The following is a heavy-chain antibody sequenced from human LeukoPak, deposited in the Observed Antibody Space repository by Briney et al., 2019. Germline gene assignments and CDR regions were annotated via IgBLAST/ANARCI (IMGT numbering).Heavy chain of an antibody. V-gene: IGHV3-7*01. CDR3: ARARYCSSKNCYLDV. CDR2: INQDGSEI. J-gene: IGHJ6*04. D-gene: IGHD2-2*01. Sequence: GGSLRLSCAASEFTFRTYWMSWVRQAPGKGLEWVANINQDGSEIYYVDSVKGRFTISRDNAKNSLYVQMNSPTAEDTAVYYCARARYCSSKNCYLDVWGKGTTVTVSS. CDR1: EFTFRTYW.